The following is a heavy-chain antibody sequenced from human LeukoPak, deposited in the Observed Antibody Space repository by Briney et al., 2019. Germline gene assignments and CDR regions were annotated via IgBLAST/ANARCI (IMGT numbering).Heavy chain of an antibody. CDR3: TKGPYYYDSSGYSRRWFDP. D-gene: IGHD3-22*01. Sequence: GGSLRLSCAASGFTFSSYIMNWVRQAPGKGLEWVSSISSSSSYIYYADSVKGRFTISRDNSKNTLYLQMNSLRAEDTAVYYCTKGPYYYDSSGYSRRWFDPWGQGTLVTVSS. CDR2: ISSSSSYI. CDR1: GFTFSSYI. J-gene: IGHJ5*02. V-gene: IGHV3-21*04.